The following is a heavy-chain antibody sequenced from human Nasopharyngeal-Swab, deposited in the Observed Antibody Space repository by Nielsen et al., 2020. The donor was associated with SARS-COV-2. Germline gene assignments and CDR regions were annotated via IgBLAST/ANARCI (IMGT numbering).Heavy chain of an antibody. CDR3: ARRAARDGYNYEVDP. CDR1: GYSFANYW. CDR2: IYPGNSDT. D-gene: IGHD5-24*01. Sequence: GGSLRLSCMASGYSFANYWIGWVRLLPGKGLEWMGSIYPGNSDTRYSPAFHGRVTISADKSINTAYIQWTSLRASDTAVYYCARRAARDGYNYEVDPWGQGTLVSVSS. J-gene: IGHJ5*02. V-gene: IGHV5-51*01.